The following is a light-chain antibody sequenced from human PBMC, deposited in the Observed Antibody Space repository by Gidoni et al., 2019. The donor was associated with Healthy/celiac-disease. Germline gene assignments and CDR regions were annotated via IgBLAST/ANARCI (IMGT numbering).Light chain of an antibody. V-gene: IGKV4-1*01. CDR3: QQYYSTPPT. CDR1: KSVLYSSNNKNY. Sequence: DIVITPSPDSLAVSLGERATINCKSSKSVLYSSNNKNYLAWYQQKPGQPPKLLIYWASTRESGVTDRFSGSGSGTDFTLTISSLQAEDVAVYYCQQYYSTPPTFGPGTKVDIK. CDR2: WAS. J-gene: IGKJ3*01.